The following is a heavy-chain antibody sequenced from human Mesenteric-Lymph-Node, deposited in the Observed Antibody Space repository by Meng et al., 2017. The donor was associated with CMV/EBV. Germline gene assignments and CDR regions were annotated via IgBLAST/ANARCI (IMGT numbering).Heavy chain of an antibody. J-gene: IGHJ4*01. CDR2: ITGGGGTT. CDR1: GFTFSSYA. CDR3: GGEPLAARPLAVEE. Sequence: GESLKISCAASGFTFSSYAMNWVRQAPGKGLEWVSAITGGGGTTYYADSVKGRFTISRDNPNNTLYLQMTGLRPEDTAVYYCGGEPLAARPLAVEEWGQGTLVTVSS. V-gene: IGHV3-23*01. D-gene: IGHD6-6*01.